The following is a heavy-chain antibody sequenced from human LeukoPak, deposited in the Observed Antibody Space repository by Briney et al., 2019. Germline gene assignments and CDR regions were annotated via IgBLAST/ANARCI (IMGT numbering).Heavy chain of an antibody. J-gene: IGHJ5*02. CDR1: GFTFDDYG. CDR2: INWNGGST. CDR3: ASWGAYSSSTSCPNWFDP. D-gene: IGHD2-2*01. V-gene: IGHV3-20*04. Sequence: GGSLRLSCAASGFTFDDYGMSWVRQAPGKGLEWVSGINWNGGSTGYADSVKGRFTISRDNAKNSLYLHMNSLRAEDTALYYCASWGAYSSSTSCPNWFDPWGQGTLVTVSS.